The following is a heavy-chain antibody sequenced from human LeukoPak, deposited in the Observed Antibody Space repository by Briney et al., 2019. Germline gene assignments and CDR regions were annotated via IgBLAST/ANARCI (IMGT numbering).Heavy chain of an antibody. D-gene: IGHD6-19*01. CDR2: IYYSGST. CDR3: ARAESSGWTGYYFDY. V-gene: IGHV4-39*01. CDR1: RGSISSSSYY. J-gene: IGHJ4*02. Sequence: SETLSLTCTVSRGSISSSSYYRGWLRQPPGKGLECLGSIYYSGSTYYNPSLKSRVTISVDTSKNQFSLKLSSVTAADTAVYYCARAESSGWTGYYFDYWGQGTLVTVSS.